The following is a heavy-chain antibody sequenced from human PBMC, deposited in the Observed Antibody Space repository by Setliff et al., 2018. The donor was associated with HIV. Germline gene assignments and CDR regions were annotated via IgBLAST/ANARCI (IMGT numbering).Heavy chain of an antibody. D-gene: IGHD3-3*01. V-gene: IGHV1-69*04. Sequence: SVKVSCKASGYTFTSDYINWVRQAPGQGLDWMGRIIPILGVANYAQRFQGKVTITADKSTSTAYMELTSLRFDDTAMYYCVRGVQSPPHYSYYYMDVWGEGTMVTSP. CDR1: GYTFTSDY. CDR2: IIPILGVA. J-gene: IGHJ6*03. CDR3: VRGVQSPPHYSYYYMDV.